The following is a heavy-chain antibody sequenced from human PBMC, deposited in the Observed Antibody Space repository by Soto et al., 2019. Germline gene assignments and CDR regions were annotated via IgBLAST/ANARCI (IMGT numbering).Heavy chain of an antibody. V-gene: IGHV4-59*08. D-gene: IGHD2-15*01. Sequence: SETLSLTCTVSGGSISSYYWSWIRQPPGKGLEWIGYIYYSGSTNYNPSLKSRVTISVDTSKDQFSLKLSSVTAADTAVYYCARPQAGYCSGGSCYSFIGAFDIWGQGTMVTVSS. CDR3: ARPQAGYCSGGSCYSFIGAFDI. CDR1: GGSISSYY. J-gene: IGHJ3*02. CDR2: IYYSGST.